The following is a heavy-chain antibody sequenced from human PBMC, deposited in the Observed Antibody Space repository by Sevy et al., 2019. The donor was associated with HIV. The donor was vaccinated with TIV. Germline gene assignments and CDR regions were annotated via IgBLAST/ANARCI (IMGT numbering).Heavy chain of an antibody. CDR3: ARGSHQYDSSGYHLDY. Sequence: GGSPRLSCAASGFTFSSYAMHWVRQAPGKGLEWVAVISYDGSNKYYVDSVKGRFTISRDNSKKTLYLQMNSLRAEDTAVYYCARGSHQYDSSGYHLDYWGQGTLVTVSS. D-gene: IGHD3-22*01. CDR1: GFTFSSYA. J-gene: IGHJ4*02. V-gene: IGHV3-30-3*01. CDR2: ISYDGSNK.